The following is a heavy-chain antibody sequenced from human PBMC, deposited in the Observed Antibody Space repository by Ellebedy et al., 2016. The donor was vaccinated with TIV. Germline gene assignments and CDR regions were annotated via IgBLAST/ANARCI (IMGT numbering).Heavy chain of an antibody. D-gene: IGHD1-1*01. J-gene: IGHJ4*02. V-gene: IGHV3-30*14. Sequence: GGSLRLSCAASGFAFSSSAMHWVRQAPGTGLAWVSFISYDEHYKYYADSVKGRFTASRDNSKATLFLQMNSLRTEDTAVYYCARANHLLGFVPTGMPIDYWGQGTLVTVSS. CDR2: ISYDEHYK. CDR1: GFAFSSSA. CDR3: ARANHLLGFVPTGMPIDY.